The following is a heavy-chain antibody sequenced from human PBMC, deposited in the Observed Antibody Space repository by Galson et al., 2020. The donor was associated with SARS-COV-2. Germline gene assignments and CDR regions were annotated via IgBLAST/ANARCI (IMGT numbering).Heavy chain of an antibody. CDR1: GFTFDDYA. Sequence: SLKISCAASGFTFDDYAMHWVRQAPGKGLEWVSGISWNSGSIGYADSVKGRFTLSRDNAKNSLYLQLNSLRAEDTALYYCAKLEMGIPGVDYCGQGTLVTVSS. D-gene: IGHD7-27*01. CDR2: ISWNSGSI. CDR3: AKLEMGIPGVDY. J-gene: IGHJ4*02. V-gene: IGHV3-9*01.